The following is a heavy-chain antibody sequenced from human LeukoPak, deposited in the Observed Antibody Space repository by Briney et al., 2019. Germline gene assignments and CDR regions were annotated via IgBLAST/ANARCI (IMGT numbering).Heavy chain of an antibody. J-gene: IGHJ4*01. CDR2: INTDGSST. CDR1: GFTFISYG. CDR3: ARELPREVTLDY. V-gene: IGHV3-74*01. Sequence: GGSLRLSCAVSGFTFISYGMQWVRQAPGKGLAWVPRINTDGSSTTYADSVKGRFTISRDNAKNTLYLQMNSLRAEDTAVYYCARELPREVTLDYWGQGTLVTVSS. D-gene: IGHD2-21*02.